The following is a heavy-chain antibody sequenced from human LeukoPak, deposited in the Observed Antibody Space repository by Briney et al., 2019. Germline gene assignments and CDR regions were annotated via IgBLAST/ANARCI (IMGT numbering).Heavy chain of an antibody. CDR1: GFIFRSYE. D-gene: IGHD5-18*01. J-gene: IGHJ4*02. V-gene: IGHV3-48*03. CDR2: ISSSGTTI. CDR3: AKAPANYVDTAMGTFDY. Sequence: GGSLRLSCAASGFIFRSYEMNWVRQAPGKGLEWVSYISSSGTTIYYADSVKGRFTISRDNAKNSLYLQMNSLRAEDTAVYYCAKAPANYVDTAMGTFDYWGQGTLVTVSS.